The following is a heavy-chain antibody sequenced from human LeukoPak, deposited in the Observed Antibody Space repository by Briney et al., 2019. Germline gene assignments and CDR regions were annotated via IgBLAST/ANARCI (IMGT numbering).Heavy chain of an antibody. D-gene: IGHD4-17*01. V-gene: IGHV3-53*01. CDR2: MYNNGNK. J-gene: IGHJ4*02. CDR3: ARVGGDRVAY. CDR1: GLTVSSKY. Sequence: GGSLRLSCVASGLTVSSKYMSWVRQAPGKGLEWVSVMYNNGNKHYADSVKGRFTISRDNVKNMLYLQMSSLRPEDTAVYYCARVGGDRVAYWGQGTLVTVSS.